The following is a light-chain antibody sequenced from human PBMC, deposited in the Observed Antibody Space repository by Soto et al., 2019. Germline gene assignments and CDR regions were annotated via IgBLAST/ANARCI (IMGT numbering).Light chain of an antibody. CDR2: GAS. J-gene: IGKJ2*01. CDR1: QSVNSN. V-gene: IGKV3-15*01. Sequence: EIVMTQSPATLSVSPGERATLSCRASQSVNSNLAWYQQKPGQAPSLLIYGASTRATGVPARFSGSGSGTEVTLTISSLQSEDFAVYYCQQHNNWPPYTFGQGTKLEI. CDR3: QQHNNWPPYT.